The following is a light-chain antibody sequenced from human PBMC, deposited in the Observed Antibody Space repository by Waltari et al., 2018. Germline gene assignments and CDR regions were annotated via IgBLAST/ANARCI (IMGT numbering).Light chain of an antibody. Sequence: QSALTQPRSVSGSPGQSVTISCTGTSSDVGGYDYVSWYRHHPGKAPQVMIYEVTKRPSGVPDRFSGSRSGNTVSLTISGLQADDEATYYCCSYAGTYTYVLFGGGTKLTVL. CDR3: CSYAGTYTYVL. J-gene: IGLJ2*01. CDR1: SSDVGGYDY. CDR2: EVT. V-gene: IGLV2-11*01.